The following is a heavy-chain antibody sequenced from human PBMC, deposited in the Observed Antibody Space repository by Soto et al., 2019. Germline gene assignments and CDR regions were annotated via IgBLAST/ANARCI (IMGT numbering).Heavy chain of an antibody. D-gene: IGHD3-22*01. J-gene: IGHJ4*02. CDR1: GFTFSSYG. CDR3: ARDHRYYYDSSGYYGYFDY. CDR2: IWYDGSNK. Sequence: QVQLVESGGGVVQPGRSLRLSCAASGFTFSSYGMHWVRQAPGKGLEWVAVIWYDGSNKYYADSVKGRFTISRDNSKNTLYLQMNSLRAEDTAVYYCARDHRYYYDSSGYYGYFDYWGQGTLVPVSS. V-gene: IGHV3-33*01.